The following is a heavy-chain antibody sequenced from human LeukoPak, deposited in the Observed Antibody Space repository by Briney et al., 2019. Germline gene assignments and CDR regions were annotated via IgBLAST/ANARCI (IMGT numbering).Heavy chain of an antibody. CDR1: GFTFDVYA. D-gene: IGHD3-22*01. CDR3: AKGYYDSSGPPLDP. J-gene: IGHJ5*02. V-gene: IGHV3-9*01. CDR2: ISWNSGSI. Sequence: GGSLRLSCAASGFTFDVYAMHWVRQAPGKGLEWVSGISWNSGSIGYADSVKGRFTISRDNAKNSLYLQMNSLRAEDTALYYCAKGYYDSSGPPLDPWGQGTLVTVSS.